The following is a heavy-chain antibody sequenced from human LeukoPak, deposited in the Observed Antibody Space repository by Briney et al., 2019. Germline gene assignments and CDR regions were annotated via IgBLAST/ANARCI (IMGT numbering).Heavy chain of an antibody. V-gene: IGHV4-59*12. CDR3: AGDLGIAVAGTGSAFDI. CDR2: IYYSGST. J-gene: IGHJ3*02. Sequence: SETLSLTCTVSGGSFSSYYWSWFRQPPGKGLEWIGFIYYSGSTNYNPSLKSRVTISVDTSKNQFSLKLSSVTAADTAVYYCAGDLGIAVAGTGSAFDIWGQGTMVTVSS. D-gene: IGHD6-19*01. CDR1: GGSFSSYY.